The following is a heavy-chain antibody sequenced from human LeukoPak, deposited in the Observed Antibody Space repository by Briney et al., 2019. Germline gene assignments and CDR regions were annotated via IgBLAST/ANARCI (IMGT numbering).Heavy chain of an antibody. D-gene: IGHD3-10*01. J-gene: IGHJ4*02. CDR2: ISGSGGST. CDR3: AKDLGPYGSGSYKYDY. CDR1: GFTFSSYA. Sequence: GGSLRLSCAASGFTFSSYAMSWVRQAPGKGLEWVSAISGSGGSTYYADSVKGRFTISRDNSKNTLYLQMNSLRAEDTAVYYCAKDLGPYGSGSYKYDYWGQGTLVTVSS. V-gene: IGHV3-23*01.